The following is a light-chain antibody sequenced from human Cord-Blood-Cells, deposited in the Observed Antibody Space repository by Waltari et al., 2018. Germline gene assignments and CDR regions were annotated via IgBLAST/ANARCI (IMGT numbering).Light chain of an antibody. J-gene: IGLJ3*02. CDR2: EVS. CDR1: SSDVGGYNY. CDR3: SSYAGSNNLV. Sequence: QSALTQPPSASGSPGQSVTISCTGTSSDVGGYNYVSWYQQHPGKAPKLMISEVSKRPSGVPDRFSGTKAGNTASLTFSGLQAEDEADYYCSSYAGSNNLVFGGGTKLTVL. V-gene: IGLV2-8*01.